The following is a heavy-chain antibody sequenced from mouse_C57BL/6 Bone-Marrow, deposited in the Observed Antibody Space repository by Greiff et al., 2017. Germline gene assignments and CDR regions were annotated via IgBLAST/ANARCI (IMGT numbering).Heavy chain of an antibody. V-gene: IGHV5-12*01. D-gene: IGHD2-2*01. CDR1: GFTFSDYY. CDR2: ISNGGGST. Sequence: EVQRVESGGGLVQPGGSLKLSCAASGFTFSDYYMYWVRQTPEKRLEWVAYISNGGGSTYYPDTVKGRFTISRDNAKNTLYLQMSRLKSEDTAMYYCARHGLRRGYYFDYWGQGTTLTVSS. CDR3: ARHGLRRGYYFDY. J-gene: IGHJ2*01.